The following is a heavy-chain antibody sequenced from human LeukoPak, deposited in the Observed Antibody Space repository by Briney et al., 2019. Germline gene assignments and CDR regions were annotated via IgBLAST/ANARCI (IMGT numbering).Heavy chain of an antibody. Sequence: GGSPRLSCAASGFTFSSYAMSWVRQAPGKGLEWVSFIDTSSRYIYQADSVKGRFTISRDNAKSSLFLQMNSLRAEDTAVYYCARVGGHCTSTSCPPPDYWGQGTLVTVSS. CDR3: ARVGGHCTSTSCPPPDY. V-gene: IGHV3-21*01. CDR2: IDTSSRYI. J-gene: IGHJ4*02. D-gene: IGHD2-2*01. CDR1: GFTFSSYA.